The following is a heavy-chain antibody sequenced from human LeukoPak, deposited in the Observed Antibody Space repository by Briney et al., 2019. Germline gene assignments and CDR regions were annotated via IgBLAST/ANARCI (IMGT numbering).Heavy chain of an antibody. J-gene: IGHJ3*02. D-gene: IGHD4-17*01. CDR1: GFTFSNAW. Sequence: PGGSLRLSCAASGFTFSNAWMSWVRQAPGKGLEWVGRIKSKTDGGTTDYAAPVKGRFTISRDDSKNTLYLQMNSLKTEDTAVYYCTTTMGTVTFPAFDIWGQGTMVTVSS. CDR2: IKSKTDGGTT. V-gene: IGHV3-15*01. CDR3: TTTMGTVTFPAFDI.